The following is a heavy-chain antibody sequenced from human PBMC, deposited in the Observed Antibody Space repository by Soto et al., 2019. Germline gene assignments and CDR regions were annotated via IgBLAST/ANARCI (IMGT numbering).Heavy chain of an antibody. CDR3: ARAWAHLYFDY. Sequence: SETLALTCTVSAASFSKYYWTWIRQSPGKGLEWIGYIYFNGNTNYNPSLKSRVTMSIDTSKKQFSLELSSVTAADTAVYYCARAWAHLYFDYWGQGPLVTLSS. CDR2: IYFNGNT. V-gene: IGHV4-59*01. D-gene: IGHD1-26*01. J-gene: IGHJ4*02. CDR1: AASFSKYY.